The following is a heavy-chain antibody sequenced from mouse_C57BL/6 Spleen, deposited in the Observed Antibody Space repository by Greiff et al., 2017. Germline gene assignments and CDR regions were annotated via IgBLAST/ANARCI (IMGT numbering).Heavy chain of an antibody. CDR1: GFSLSTSGMG. D-gene: IGHD1-1*02. V-gene: IGHV8-12*01. CDR2: IYWDDDK. CDR3: ARRGGGSHFDY. Sequence: QVTLKVCGPGILQSSQTLSLTCSFSGFSLSTSGMGVSWIRQPSGKGLEWLAHIYWDDDKRDNPSLKSRLTISKDTSRNQVFLKITSVDTADTATYYCARRGGGSHFDYWGQGTTLTVSS. J-gene: IGHJ2*01.